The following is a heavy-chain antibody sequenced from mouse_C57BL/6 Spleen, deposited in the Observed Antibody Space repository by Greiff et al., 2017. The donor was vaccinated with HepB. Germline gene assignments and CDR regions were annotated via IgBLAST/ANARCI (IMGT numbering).Heavy chain of an antibody. Sequence: DVMLVESGGGLVKPGGSLKLSCAASGFTFSSYAMSWVRQTPEKRLEWVATISDGGSYTYYPDNIKGRFTISKDNAKNNLYLQMSHLKSEDKAMYYCARASITTVVAPDYWGQGTTLTVSS. D-gene: IGHD1-1*01. CDR3: ARASITTVVAPDY. V-gene: IGHV5-4*03. J-gene: IGHJ2*01. CDR1: GFTFSSYA. CDR2: ISDGGSYT.